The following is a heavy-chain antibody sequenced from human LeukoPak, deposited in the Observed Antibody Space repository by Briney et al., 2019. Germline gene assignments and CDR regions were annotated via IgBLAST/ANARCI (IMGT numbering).Heavy chain of an antibody. CDR3: ARVTIGHYDSSGYLLDY. Sequence: GGSLRLSCAASGFTFSSYSMNWVRQAPGKGLEWVAVISYDGSNKYYADSVKGRFTISRDNSKNTLYLQMNSLRAEDTAVYYCARVTIGHYDSSGYLLDYWGQGTLVTVSS. CDR1: GFTFSSYS. CDR2: ISYDGSNK. D-gene: IGHD3-22*01. J-gene: IGHJ4*02. V-gene: IGHV3-30*03.